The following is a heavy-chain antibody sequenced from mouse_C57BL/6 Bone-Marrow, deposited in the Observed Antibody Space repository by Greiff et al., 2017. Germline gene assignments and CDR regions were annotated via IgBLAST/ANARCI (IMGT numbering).Heavy chain of an antibody. Sequence: QVQLQQPGAELVMPGASVKLSCKASGYTFTSYWMHWVKQRPGQGLEWIGEIDPSDSYTNYNQKFKGKSTLTVDKSSSTAYMQLSSLTSEDSAVYYCARDTTVVAPAWCAYWGQGTLVTVSA. CDR3: ARDTTVVAPAWCAY. V-gene: IGHV1-69*01. D-gene: IGHD1-1*01. J-gene: IGHJ3*01. CDR1: GYTFTSYW. CDR2: IDPSDSYT.